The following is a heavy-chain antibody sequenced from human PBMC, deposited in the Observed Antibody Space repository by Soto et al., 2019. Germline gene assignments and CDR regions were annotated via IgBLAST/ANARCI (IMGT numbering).Heavy chain of an antibody. CDR2: INTNSGNT. CDR1: GYTFTNYD. CDR3: ARVYGDADY. Sequence: QVQLEQSGAEVKRPGASVKVSCKTSGYTFTNYDINWVRQATGQGLEWMGWINTNSGNTGSAPKFQGRVTMTRDTSISTAYMELSSLTSEDSAVYYCARVYGDADYWGQGTLVTVSS. D-gene: IGHD4-17*01. V-gene: IGHV1-8*01. J-gene: IGHJ4*02.